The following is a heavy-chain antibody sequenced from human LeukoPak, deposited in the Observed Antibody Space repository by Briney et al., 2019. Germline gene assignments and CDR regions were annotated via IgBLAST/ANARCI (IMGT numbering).Heavy chain of an antibody. V-gene: IGHV3-15*01. Sequence: GGSLRLSCAASGFTLSSYGMHWVRQAPGKGLEWVGRIKSKTDGGTTDYAAPVKGRFTISRDDSKNTLYLQMNSLKTEDTAVYFCTCSTSWGDFDYWGQGTLVTVSS. CDR1: GFTLSSYG. CDR3: TCSTSWGDFDY. J-gene: IGHJ4*02. D-gene: IGHD2-2*01. CDR2: IKSKTDGGTT.